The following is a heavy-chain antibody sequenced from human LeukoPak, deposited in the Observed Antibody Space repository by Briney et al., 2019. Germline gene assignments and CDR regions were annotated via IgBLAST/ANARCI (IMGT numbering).Heavy chain of an antibody. D-gene: IGHD3-3*01. Sequence: GASVKVSCKASGYTFTSYGISWVRQAPGQGLEWMGWISAYNGNTNYAQKLQGRVTMTTDTSTSTAYMELRSLRSDDTAVYYCATVAGDSFWSGYYKAYYYGMDVWGQGTTVTVSS. CDR3: ATVAGDSFWSGYYKAYYYGMDV. J-gene: IGHJ6*02. V-gene: IGHV1-18*01. CDR2: ISAYNGNT. CDR1: GYTFTSYG.